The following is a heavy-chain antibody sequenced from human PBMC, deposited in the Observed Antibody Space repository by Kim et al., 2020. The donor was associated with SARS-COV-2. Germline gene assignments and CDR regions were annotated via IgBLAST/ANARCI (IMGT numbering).Heavy chain of an antibody. V-gene: IGHV4-39*01. CDR3: ARPYYGSGPFDY. Sequence: SETLSLTCTVSGGSISSSNYYWGWIRQPPGKGLEWIGSIYYSGSTYYNPSLKSRVTISVDTSKNQFSLKLSSVTAADTAAYFCARPYYGSGPFDYWGQGALVTVSS. D-gene: IGHD3-10*01. CDR2: IYYSGST. J-gene: IGHJ4*02. CDR1: GGSISSSNYY.